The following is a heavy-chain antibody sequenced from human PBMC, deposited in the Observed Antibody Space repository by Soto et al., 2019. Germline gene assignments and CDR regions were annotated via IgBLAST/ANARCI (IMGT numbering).Heavy chain of an antibody. CDR3: ARDPKVLWFGELFYFDY. V-gene: IGHV3-30-3*01. Sequence: PGGSLRLSCAASGFTFSSYAMHWVRQAPGKGLEWVAVISYDRSNKYYADTVKGQFTISRDNSKNTLYLQMNSLRAEDTKVYYYARDPKVLWFGELFYFDYWGQGTLVTVSS. J-gene: IGHJ4*02. CDR2: ISYDRSNK. D-gene: IGHD3-10*01. CDR1: GFTFSSYA.